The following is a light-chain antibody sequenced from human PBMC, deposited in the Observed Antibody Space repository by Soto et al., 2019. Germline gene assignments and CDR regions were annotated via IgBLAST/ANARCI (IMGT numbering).Light chain of an antibody. V-gene: IGLV2-23*01. CDR3: CSYTRSKTVI. CDR1: SSDVGSYYL. J-gene: IGLJ2*01. CDR2: EGT. Sequence: QSALTQPASVSGSPGQSITISCTGTSSDVGSYYLVSWYQQYPGKAPKLMIYEGTKRPSGVSNRFSGSKSGNTASLTISGLQPDDEADYHRCSYTRSKTVIFGGGTKLTVL.